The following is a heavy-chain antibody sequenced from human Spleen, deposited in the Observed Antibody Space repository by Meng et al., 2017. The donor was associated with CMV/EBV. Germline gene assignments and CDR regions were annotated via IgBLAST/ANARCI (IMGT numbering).Heavy chain of an antibody. CDR2: IKQDGSEK. CDR1: GFTFSSYE. D-gene: IGHD5-18*01. J-gene: IGHJ4*02. CDR3: AREATAMARYNDY. V-gene: IGHV3-7*01. Sequence: GESLKISCAASGFTFSSYEMNWVRQAPGKGLEWVANIKQDGSEKYYVDSVKGRFTISRDNAKNTLYLQMNSLRAEDTAVYYCAREATAMARYNDYWGQGTLVTVSS.